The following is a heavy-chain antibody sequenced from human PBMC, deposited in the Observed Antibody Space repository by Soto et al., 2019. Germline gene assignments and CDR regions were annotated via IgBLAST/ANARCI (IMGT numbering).Heavy chain of an antibody. J-gene: IGHJ5*02. CDR3: ARGTIAAAGQRGDWVYH. CDR2: LNPSGDST. V-gene: IGHV1-46*01. D-gene: IGHD6-25*01. CDR1: GYTFTSYY. Sequence: ASVKVSCKASGYTFTSYYMHWVRQAPCQWLEWTGILNPSGDSTSYEQKLQGRVTMTTDTSTGTVYMVQSSLTSDDTAVYYCARGTIAAAGQRGDWVYHWGQGGLVTVSS.